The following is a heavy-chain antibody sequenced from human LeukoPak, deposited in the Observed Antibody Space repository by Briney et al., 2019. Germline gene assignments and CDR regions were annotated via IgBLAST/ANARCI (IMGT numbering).Heavy chain of an antibody. J-gene: IGHJ6*03. CDR3: ARDRNLGVVVPAAIAEGYYYYYMDV. D-gene: IGHD2-2*02. CDR2: IYTSGST. V-gene: IGHV4-4*07. Sequence: SETLSLTCTVSGGSISSYYWSWIRQPAGKGLEWIGRIYTSGSTNYNPSLKSRVTMSVDTSKNQFPLKLSSVTAADTAVYYCARDRNLGVVVPAAIAEGYYYYYMDVWGKGTTVTVSS. CDR1: GGSISSYY.